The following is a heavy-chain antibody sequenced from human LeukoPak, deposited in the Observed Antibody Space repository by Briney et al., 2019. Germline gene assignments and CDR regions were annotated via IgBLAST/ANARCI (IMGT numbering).Heavy chain of an antibody. CDR1: GFTFSSYS. CDR2: ISSSSSTM. Sequence: GGSLRLSCAASGFTFSSYSMNWVRQAPGKGLEWVSYISSSSSTMYYADSVKGRFTISRDNAKNSLYLQMNSLRAEDTAVYYCARVGGGYSSSSWGQGTLVTVSS. CDR3: ARVGGGYSSSS. D-gene: IGHD6-6*01. V-gene: IGHV3-48*01. J-gene: IGHJ5*02.